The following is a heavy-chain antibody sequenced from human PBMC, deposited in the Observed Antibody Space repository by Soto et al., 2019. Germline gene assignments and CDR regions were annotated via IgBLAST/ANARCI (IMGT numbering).Heavy chain of an antibody. CDR1: GFTFSGSA. CDR3: TRLGTNDYGRY. J-gene: IGHJ4*02. V-gene: IGHV3-73*01. Sequence: WGSLRLSCAASGFTFSGSAMHWVRQASGKGLEWVVRIRSKANSYATAYAASVKGRFTISRDDSKNTAYLQMNSLNTVDTAVYYCTRLGTNDYGRYWGQGTLVTVSS. D-gene: IGHD2-8*01. CDR2: IRSKANSYAT.